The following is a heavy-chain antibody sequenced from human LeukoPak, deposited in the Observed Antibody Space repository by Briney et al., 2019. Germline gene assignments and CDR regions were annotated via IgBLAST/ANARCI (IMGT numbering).Heavy chain of an antibody. V-gene: IGHV3-23*01. J-gene: IGHJ4*02. D-gene: IGHD7-27*01. Sequence: PGGSLRLSCAASGFTFSSYWMHWVRQAPGKGLEWVSVINYSGVSTNYADSVKGRFTISRDNSKNTVYLQMNSLRVEDTAVYYCAKDQNWEGGYWGQGTLVTVSS. CDR2: INYSGVST. CDR1: GFTFSSYW. CDR3: AKDQNWEGGY.